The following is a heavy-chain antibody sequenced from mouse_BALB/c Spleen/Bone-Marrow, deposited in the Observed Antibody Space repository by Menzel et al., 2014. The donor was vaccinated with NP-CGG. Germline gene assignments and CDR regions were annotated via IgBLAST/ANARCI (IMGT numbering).Heavy chain of an antibody. J-gene: IGHJ4*01. CDR1: GYTFTSYW. D-gene: IGHD2-1*01. CDR3: ARYGNYDAMDY. V-gene: IGHV1S81*02. CDR2: INPSNGRT. Sequence: QVQLQQSGAELVKPGASVKLPCKASGYTFTSYWMHWVKQRPGQGLEWIGEINPSNGRTNYNETFKSKATLTVDKSSTTAYMQLSSLTSDDSAVYYRARYGNYDAMDYWGQGTSVTVSS.